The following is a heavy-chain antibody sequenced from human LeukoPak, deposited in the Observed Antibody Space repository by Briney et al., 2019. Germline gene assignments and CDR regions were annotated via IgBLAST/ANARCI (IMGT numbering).Heavy chain of an antibody. CDR1: GYTFTGYY. Sequence: ASVKVSCKASGYTFTGYYMHWVRQAPGQGLEWMGWINPNSGNTNYAQKFQGRVTMTRDTSISTAYMELSRLRSEDTAVYYSARDEIGGEAYYYYMDVWGKGTTVTVSS. CDR2: INPNSGNT. J-gene: IGHJ6*03. V-gene: IGHV1-2*02. D-gene: IGHD3-16*01. CDR3: ARDEIGGEAYYYYMDV.